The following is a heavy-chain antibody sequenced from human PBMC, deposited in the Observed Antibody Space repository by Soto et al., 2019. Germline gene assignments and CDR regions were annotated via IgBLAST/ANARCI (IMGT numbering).Heavy chain of an antibody. V-gene: IGHV3-9*01. J-gene: IGHJ6*02. CDR1: GFTFDDYA. D-gene: IGHD1-26*01. Sequence: VQLVESGGGLVQPGRSLRLSCAVSGFTFDDYAMHWVRQVPGKGLEWVSGISWNSANMNYADSVKARFTISRDNAKNSLSLQMNSLREEDTALYYCVKDISGRGSFYYYYGMDVWGQGTTVTVSS. CDR2: ISWNSANM. CDR3: VKDISGRGSFYYYYGMDV.